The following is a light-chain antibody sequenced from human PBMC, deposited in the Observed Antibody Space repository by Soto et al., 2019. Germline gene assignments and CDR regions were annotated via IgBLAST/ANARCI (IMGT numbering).Light chain of an antibody. V-gene: IGKV1-5*01. J-gene: IGKJ2*01. CDR2: DAS. Sequence: DIQMTQSPSTLSASVGDRVTITCRACQSISNWLAWYQQRPGKAPKLLIYDASTLESWVPSRFSGSGSGTEFTLTISGLRPDDFATYYCQQYNTYSYTFGQGTKLEIK. CDR1: QSISNW. CDR3: QQYNTYSYT.